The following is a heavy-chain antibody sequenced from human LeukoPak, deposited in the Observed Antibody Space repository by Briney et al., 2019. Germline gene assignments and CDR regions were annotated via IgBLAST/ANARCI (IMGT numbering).Heavy chain of an antibody. CDR1: GGSISSSSYY. Sequence: SETLSLTCTVSGGSISSSSYYWGWIRQPPGKGLEWIGSIYYSGSTYYNPSLKSRVTISVDTSKNQFSLKLSSVTAADTAVYYCASPPNSVAGPWYFDLWGRGTLVTVSS. CDR3: ASPPNSVAGPWYFDL. D-gene: IGHD6-19*01. V-gene: IGHV4-39*01. CDR2: IYYSGST. J-gene: IGHJ2*01.